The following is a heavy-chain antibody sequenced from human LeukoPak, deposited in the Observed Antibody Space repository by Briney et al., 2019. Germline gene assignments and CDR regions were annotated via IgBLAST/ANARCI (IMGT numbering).Heavy chain of an antibody. D-gene: IGHD3-10*01. J-gene: IGHJ5*02. CDR2: INPSGGST. V-gene: IGHV1-46*01. CDR1: GYTFTSYY. Sequence: ASVKVSCKASGYTFTSYYMHWVRQAPGQGLEWMGIINPSGGSTSYAQKFQGRVTMTRDMSTSTVYMELSSLRSEDTAVYYCAKSLMVRGYRVPGDWFDPWGQGTLVTVSS. CDR3: AKSLMVRGYRVPGDWFDP.